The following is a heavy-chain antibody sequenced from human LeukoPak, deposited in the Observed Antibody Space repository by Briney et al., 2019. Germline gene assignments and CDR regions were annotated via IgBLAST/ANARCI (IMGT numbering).Heavy chain of an antibody. J-gene: IGHJ4*02. V-gene: IGHV3-23*01. CDR2: ISGSGGST. D-gene: IGHD5-12*01. CDR1: GFTFSSYA. Sequence: RAGGSLRLSCAASGFTFSSYAMSWVRQAPGKGLEWVSAISGSGGSTYYADSVKGRFTISRDNSKNTLYLQINSLRAEDTAVYYCAKDPRSYIVTTMLFQYWGQGTLVTVSS. CDR3: AKDPRSYIVTTMLFQY.